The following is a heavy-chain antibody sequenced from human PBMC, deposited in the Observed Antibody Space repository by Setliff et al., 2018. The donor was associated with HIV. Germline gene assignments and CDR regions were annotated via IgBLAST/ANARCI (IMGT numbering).Heavy chain of an antibody. CDR1: GDSISGYY. D-gene: IGHD6-19*01. V-gene: IGHV4-59*01. CDR2: IYSSGTT. CDR3: ARGRGFSSGSYTFDY. Sequence: SETLSLTCTVSGDSISGYYWSWIRRPPGQGLEWIGYIYSSGTTNYNPPLRSRLTISLDTSEKQFSLKLTSVTAADTAIYYCARGRGFSSGSYTFDYWGQGTLVTVSS. J-gene: IGHJ4*02.